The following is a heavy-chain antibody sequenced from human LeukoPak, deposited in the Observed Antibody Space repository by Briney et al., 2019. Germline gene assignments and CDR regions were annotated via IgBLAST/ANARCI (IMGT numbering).Heavy chain of an antibody. V-gene: IGHV3-48*01. J-gene: IGHJ4*02. D-gene: IGHD6-19*01. CDR3: ARGSGYSSGWY. Sequence: GGSLRLSCAASGFTFSSYSMNWVRQAPGKGLEWVSCISSSSSTIYYADSVKGRFTISRDNAKNSLYLQMNSLRAEDTAVYYCARGSGYSSGWYWGQGTLVTVSS. CDR2: ISSSSSTI. CDR1: GFTFSSYS.